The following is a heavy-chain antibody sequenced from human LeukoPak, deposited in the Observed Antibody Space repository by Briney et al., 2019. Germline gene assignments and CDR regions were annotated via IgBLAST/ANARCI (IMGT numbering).Heavy chain of an antibody. D-gene: IGHD6-13*01. CDR2: ISSSSSYT. CDR3: ARPPTRSSSEYYFDY. CDR1: GFTFSSYS. V-gene: IGHV3-21*01. Sequence: GGSLRLSCAASGFTFSSYSMNWVRQAPGKGLEWVSSISSSSSYTYYADSVKGRFTISRDNAKNSLYLQMNSLRAEDTAVYYCARPPTRSSSEYYFDYWGQGTLVTVSS. J-gene: IGHJ4*02.